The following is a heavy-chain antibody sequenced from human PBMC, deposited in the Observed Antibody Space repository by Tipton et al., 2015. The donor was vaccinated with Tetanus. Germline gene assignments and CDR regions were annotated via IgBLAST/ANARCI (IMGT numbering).Heavy chain of an antibody. CDR2: ISGSRLTP. V-gene: IGHV3-23*01. Sequence: SLRLSCAASGFTFKSCTVNWVRQAPGNGLEWVAAISGSRLTPYYADSVKGRFTISRDNSKNTLSLQLNSLRADDTAIYYCAKEALGVLNLWGKGTTVIVSS. CDR1: GFTFKSCT. J-gene: IGHJ6*04. CDR3: AKEALGVLNL. D-gene: IGHD1-14*01.